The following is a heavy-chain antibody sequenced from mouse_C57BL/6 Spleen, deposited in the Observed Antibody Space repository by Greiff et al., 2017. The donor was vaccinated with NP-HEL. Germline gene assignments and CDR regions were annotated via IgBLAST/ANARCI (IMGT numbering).Heavy chain of an antibody. J-gene: IGHJ4*01. Sequence: QVQLQQSGTELVKPGASVKLSCKASGYTFTSYWMHWVKQRPGQGLEWIGNINPSNGGTNYNEKFKSKATLTVDKSSSTAYMQLSSLTSEDSAVYYCARALITTVVANGGYAMDYWGQGTSVTVAS. V-gene: IGHV1-53*01. D-gene: IGHD1-1*01. CDR1: GYTFTSYW. CDR3: ARALITTVVANGGYAMDY. CDR2: INPSNGGT.